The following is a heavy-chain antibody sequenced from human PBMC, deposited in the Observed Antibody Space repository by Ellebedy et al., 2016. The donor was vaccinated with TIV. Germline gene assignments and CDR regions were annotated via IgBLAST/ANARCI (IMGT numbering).Heavy chain of an antibody. CDR2: ISWNSGSI. D-gene: IGHD2-2*01. Sequence: GGSLRLXXAASGFTFDDYAMHWVRQAPGKGLEWVSGISWNSGSIGYADSVKGRFTISRDNAKNSLYLQMNSLRAEDTALYYCAILGYCSSTSCSAYWGQGTLVTVSS. V-gene: IGHV3-9*01. CDR3: AILGYCSSTSCSAY. CDR1: GFTFDDYA. J-gene: IGHJ4*02.